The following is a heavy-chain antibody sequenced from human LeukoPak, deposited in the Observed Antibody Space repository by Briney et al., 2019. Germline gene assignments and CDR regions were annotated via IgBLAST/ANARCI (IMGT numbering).Heavy chain of an antibody. V-gene: IGHV3-23*01. CDR2: ISNSGSTA. J-gene: IGHJ4*02. Sequence: GGSLRLSCAASGFTFSTYAMSWVRQAPGKGLEWVSAISNSGSTADYADSVKGRFTISRDNSKNTLYLQMNSLRPEDTALYYCAKDGAGGVAAGTRGDFWGQGTLVTVSS. D-gene: IGHD6-25*01. CDR1: GFTFSTYA. CDR3: AKDGAGGVAAGTRGDF.